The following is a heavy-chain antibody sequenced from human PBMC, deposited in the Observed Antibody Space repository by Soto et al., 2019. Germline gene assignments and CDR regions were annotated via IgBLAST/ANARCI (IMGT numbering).Heavy chain of an antibody. CDR3: AAGRHKTSGSNTWFDP. J-gene: IGHJ5*02. CDR1: GVNFSSYA. Sequence: PGGSLRLSCAASGVNFSSYAMNWVRQAPGKGLEWVSTISDTGGGTFYAGSVKGRFTISRDNSKNTLYLQMHGLRADDSAIYFCAAGRHKTSGSNTWFDPWGRGTLVTVSS. D-gene: IGHD3-22*01. CDR2: ISDTGGGT. V-gene: IGHV3-23*01.